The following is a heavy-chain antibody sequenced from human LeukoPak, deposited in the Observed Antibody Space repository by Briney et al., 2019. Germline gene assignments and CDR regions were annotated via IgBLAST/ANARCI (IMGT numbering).Heavy chain of an antibody. V-gene: IGHV4-39*01. CDR1: GGSITSSIYY. CDR2: IQYGDRT. CDR3: TRRTVGAVQGVHGFDV. J-gene: IGHJ3*01. Sequence: PSETLSLTCIISGGSITSSIYYLRWTRHPPGKGLECIVYIQYGDRTFFNPSLKSRVIIFEDTSYNQFSLRLSSVTAADTAVYYCTRRTVGAVQGVHGFDVWGLGTLVTVSS. D-gene: IGHD1-26*01.